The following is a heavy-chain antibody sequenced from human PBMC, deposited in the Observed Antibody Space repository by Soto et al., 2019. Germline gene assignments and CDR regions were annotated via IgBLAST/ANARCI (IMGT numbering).Heavy chain of an antibody. CDR3: AKGGWEQLGGPFDY. V-gene: IGHV3-9*01. CDR2: ISWNSGSI. Sequence: GGSLRLSCAASGFTFDDYAMHWVRQAPGKGLEWVSGISWNSGSIGYADSVKGRFTISRDNAKNSLYLQMNSLRAEDTALYYCAKGGWEQLGGPFDYWGQGT. CDR1: GFTFDDYA. J-gene: IGHJ4*02. D-gene: IGHD6-6*01.